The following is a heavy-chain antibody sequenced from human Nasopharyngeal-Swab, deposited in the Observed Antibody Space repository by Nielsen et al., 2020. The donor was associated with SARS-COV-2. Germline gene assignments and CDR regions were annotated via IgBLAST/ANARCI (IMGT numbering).Heavy chain of an antibody. J-gene: IGHJ3*02. CDR2: IYSGGST. V-gene: IGHV3-53*01. Sequence: GGSLRLSCAASGFTVSSHYMSWVRQAPGKGLEWVSVIYSGGSTYYADSVKGRFTISRDNSKNTLYLQMNSLRAEDTAVYYCARGYCTNGVCYRDAFDIWGQGTMVTVSS. D-gene: IGHD2-8*01. CDR3: ARGYCTNGVCYRDAFDI. CDR1: GFTVSSHY.